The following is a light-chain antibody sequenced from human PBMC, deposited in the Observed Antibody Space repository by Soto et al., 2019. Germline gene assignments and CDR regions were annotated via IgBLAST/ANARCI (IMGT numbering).Light chain of an antibody. CDR3: QQYNNWSST. CDR1: QSVSSD. CDR2: GAS. J-gene: IGKJ4*01. V-gene: IGKV3-15*01. Sequence: EIVMTQSPATLSVSPGERATLSCRASQSVSSDLAWYQQKPGQAPRLLIYGASTRATGIPARFSGSGSGTEFTLTISSLQSEDFAVYYCQQYNNWSSTFDGGTKVEIK.